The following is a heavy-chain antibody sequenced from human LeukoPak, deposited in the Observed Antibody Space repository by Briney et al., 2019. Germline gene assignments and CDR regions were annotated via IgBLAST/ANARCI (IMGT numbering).Heavy chain of an antibody. V-gene: IGHV4-4*07. CDR2: IYTDGTT. CDR1: GASIRDHY. CDR3: ARDMNRNGFYHGFEY. D-gene: IGHD2-8*01. Sequence: SETLSLTCTVFGASIRDHYWSWIRQPVGKRPEWIGRIYTDGTTHYNPSLESRVTISRDKSKNQFSVRLTSATAADTAVYSCARDMNRNGFYHGFEYWSRGTLVTVSS. J-gene: IGHJ4*02.